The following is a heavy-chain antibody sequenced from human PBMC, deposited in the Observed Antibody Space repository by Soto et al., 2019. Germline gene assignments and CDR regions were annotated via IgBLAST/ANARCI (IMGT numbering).Heavy chain of an antibody. CDR1: GGTFSSYA. V-gene: IGHV1-69*01. Sequence: QVQLVQSGAEVKKPGSSVKVSCKASGGTFSSYAISWVRQAPGRGLEWMGGIIPIFGTAKYAQKFQGRVTITADESTSTAYMELSSLRSEDTAVYYCARDSLRRASSRDYYYYGMDVWGQGTTVTVSS. CDR2: IIPIFGTA. CDR3: ARDSLRRASSRDYYYYGMDV. J-gene: IGHJ6*02. D-gene: IGHD2-21*01.